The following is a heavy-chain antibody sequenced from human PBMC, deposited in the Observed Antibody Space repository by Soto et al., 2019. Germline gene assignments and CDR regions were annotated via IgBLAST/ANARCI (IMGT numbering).Heavy chain of an antibody. V-gene: IGHV3-21*01. CDR2: ISSSGSFK. CDR1: GFSFSGDS. J-gene: IGHJ4*02. Sequence: EVQLVESGGGLVKPGGSLRLSCAASGFSFSGDSMGWVRQAPGKGLEWVSSISSSGSFKNYADSVKCRFTISRDNAKNSLYLQMSGLKDEDTAVYYCARDPPTGTTLDWADSWGQGTLVTVSS. CDR3: ARDPPTGTTLDWADS. D-gene: IGHD1-7*01.